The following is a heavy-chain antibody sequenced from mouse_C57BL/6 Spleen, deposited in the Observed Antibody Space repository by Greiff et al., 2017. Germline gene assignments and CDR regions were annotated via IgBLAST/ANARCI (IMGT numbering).Heavy chain of an antibody. CDR1: GYTFTSYW. CDR3: ARKPIDYGSSYENY. CDR2: IDPSDSYT. D-gene: IGHD1-1*01. V-gene: IGHV1-50*01. Sequence: QVQLQQPGAELVKPGASVKLSCKASGYTFTSYWMQWVKQRPGQGLEWIGEIDPSDSYTNYNQKFKGKATLTVDPSSSTAYMQLSSLTSEDSAVYYCARKPIDYGSSYENYWGQGTTLTVSS. J-gene: IGHJ2*01.